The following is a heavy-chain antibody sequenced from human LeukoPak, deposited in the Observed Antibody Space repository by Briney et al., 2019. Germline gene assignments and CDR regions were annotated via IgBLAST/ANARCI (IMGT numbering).Heavy chain of an antibody. V-gene: IGHV3-64D*06. D-gene: IGHD3-3*01. CDR3: VKDSDDFWSGYYYFDY. CDR1: GFTFSSYA. J-gene: IGHJ4*02. Sequence: PGGSLRLSCSASGFTFSSYAMHWVRQAPGKGLEYVSAISSNGGSTYYADSVKGRFTISRDNSKNTLYLQMSSLRAEDTAVYYCVKDSDDFWSGYYYFDYWGQGTLVTVSS. CDR2: ISSNGGST.